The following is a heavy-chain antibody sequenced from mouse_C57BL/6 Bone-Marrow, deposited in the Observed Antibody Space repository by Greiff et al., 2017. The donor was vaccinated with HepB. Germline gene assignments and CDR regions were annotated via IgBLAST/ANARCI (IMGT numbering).Heavy chain of an antibody. CDR1: GFSLTSYG. V-gene: IGHV2-2*01. CDR2: IWSGGST. CDR3: ARQGDYDGSSPHYFDY. Sequence: QVQLKQSGPGLVQPSQSLSITCTVSGFSLTSYGVHWVRQSPGKGLEWLGVIWSGGSTDYNAAFISRLSISKDNATSQVFFKMNRLQADDTAIYYCARQGDYDGSSPHYFDYWGQGTTLTVSS. J-gene: IGHJ2*01. D-gene: IGHD1-1*01.